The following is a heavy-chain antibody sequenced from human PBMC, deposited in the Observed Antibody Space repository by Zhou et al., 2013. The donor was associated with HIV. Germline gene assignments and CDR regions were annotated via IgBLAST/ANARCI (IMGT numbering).Heavy chain of an antibody. J-gene: IGHJ3*02. CDR1: GFTFSKSA. V-gene: IGHV1-58*02. Sequence: QMQLLQSGPAVKKPATSVTVSCKASGFTFSKSAIQWVRQARGQRLEWIGWIVIGNGDTSYAQSFHERVSLTRDMSTGTVYMALSGLRSEDTAVYYCAADLYYDISASLADFDIWAWGQWSPSLQ. CDR2: IVIGNGDT. D-gene: IGHD3-22*01. CDR3: AADLYYDISASLADFDI.